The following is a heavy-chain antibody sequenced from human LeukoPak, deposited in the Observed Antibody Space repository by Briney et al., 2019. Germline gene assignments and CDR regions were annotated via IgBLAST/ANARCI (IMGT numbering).Heavy chain of an antibody. CDR3: ARGRRVIVVGVAARLGHNWFDP. Sequence: PSETLSLTCAVYGVSFTGYYWSWIRQPPGKGLEWFGEINHSASTNYNPSLKSRATISVDTSKKQISLQLSSVTAADTAVYYCARGRRVIVVGVAARLGHNWFDPWGQGTLVTVSS. J-gene: IGHJ5*02. CDR1: GVSFTGYY. V-gene: IGHV4-34*01. D-gene: IGHD2-15*01. CDR2: INHSAST.